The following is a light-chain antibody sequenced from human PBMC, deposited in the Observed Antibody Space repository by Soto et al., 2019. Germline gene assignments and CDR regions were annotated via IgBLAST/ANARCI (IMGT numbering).Light chain of an antibody. Sequence: EIVLTQSPATLSLSPGNRATLSCRASQSVSGYLAWYQQKPGQAPRPLIYDASNRATGIPARFRGSGSGTDFTLPITGLEPEDFAVYYCQQRSNWPSTFGGGTKVEI. CDR2: DAS. V-gene: IGKV3-11*01. CDR1: QSVSGY. CDR3: QQRSNWPST. J-gene: IGKJ4*01.